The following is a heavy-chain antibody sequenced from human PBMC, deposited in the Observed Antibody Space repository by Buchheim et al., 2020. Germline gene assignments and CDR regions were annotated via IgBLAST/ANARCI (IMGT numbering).Heavy chain of an antibody. Sequence: EVQLVESGGGSVKPGGSLRLSCAASGLTLSDAWMSWVRQAPGKGLEWVGRLKSNPDNGTTDYAAPVKGRFTISRDDSKNTLYLQMNSLKTEDTAVYYCTTGPTVGGTPRFFDYWGQGTL. J-gene: IGHJ4*02. D-gene: IGHD1-26*01. V-gene: IGHV3-15*01. CDR2: LKSNPDNGTT. CDR1: GLTLSDAW. CDR3: TTGPTVGGTPRFFDY.